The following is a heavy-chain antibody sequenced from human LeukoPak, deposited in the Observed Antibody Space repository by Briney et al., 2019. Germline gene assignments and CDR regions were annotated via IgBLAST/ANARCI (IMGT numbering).Heavy chain of an antibody. CDR1: GGSISSSSYY. D-gene: IGHD3-9*01. Sequence: SETLSLTCTVSGGSISSSSYYWGWIRQPPGKGLEWIGSIYYSGSTYYNPSLKSRVTISVDTSKNQFSLRLSSVTAADTAVYYCASSSDILTGPILDAFDIWGQGTMVTVSS. J-gene: IGHJ3*02. V-gene: IGHV4-39*01. CDR3: ASSSDILTGPILDAFDI. CDR2: IYYSGST.